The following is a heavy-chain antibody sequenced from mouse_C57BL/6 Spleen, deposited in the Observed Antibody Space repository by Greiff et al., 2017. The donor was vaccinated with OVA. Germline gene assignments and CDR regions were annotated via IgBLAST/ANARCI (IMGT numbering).Heavy chain of an antibody. J-gene: IGHJ3*01. Sequence: EVQRVESGGGLVKPGGSLKLSCAASGFTFSDYGMHWVRQAPEKGLEWVAYISSGSSTIYYADTVKGRFTISRDNAKNTLFLQMTSLRSEDTAMYYCARRTYGSSSWFAYWGQGTLVTVSA. CDR1: GFTFSDYG. V-gene: IGHV5-17*01. CDR2: ISSGSSTI. CDR3: ARRTYGSSSWFAY. D-gene: IGHD1-1*01.